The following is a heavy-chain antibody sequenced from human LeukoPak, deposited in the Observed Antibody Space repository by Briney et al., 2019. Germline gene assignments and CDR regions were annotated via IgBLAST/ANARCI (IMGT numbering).Heavy chain of an antibody. CDR1: GGSFSGYY. D-gene: IGHD2-15*01. J-gene: IGHJ5*02. V-gene: IGHV4-34*01. CDR2: INHSGST. Sequence: SSETLSLTCAVYGGSFSGYYWSWIRQPPGKGLEWIGEINHSGSTNYSPSLKSRATISLDTSNNQFSLKLSFVTAAGTAVYYCATEPGYCSGGSCYGGWFDPWGQGTLVTVSS. CDR3: ATEPGYCSGGSCYGGWFDP.